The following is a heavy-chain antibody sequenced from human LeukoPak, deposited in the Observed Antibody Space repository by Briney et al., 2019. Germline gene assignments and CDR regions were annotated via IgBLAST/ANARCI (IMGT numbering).Heavy chain of an antibody. CDR3: ARGGMTTVTGDY. D-gene: IGHD4-4*01. J-gene: IGHJ4*02. V-gene: IGHV3-21*01. CDR1: GFTFSSYS. Sequence: GGSLRLSCAASGFTFSSYSMNWVRQAPGKGLEWVSSISSSSSYIYYADSVKGRFTISRDNAKNSLYLQMNSLRAEDTAVYYCARGGMTTVTGDYWGQGTLATVSS. CDR2: ISSSSSYI.